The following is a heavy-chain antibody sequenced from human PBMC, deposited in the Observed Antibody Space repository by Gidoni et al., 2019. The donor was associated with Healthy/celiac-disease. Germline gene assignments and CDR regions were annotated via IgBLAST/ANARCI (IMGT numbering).Heavy chain of an antibody. J-gene: IGHJ5*02. Sequence: QVQLVQSVAEVKKPGASVKVSCKASGYTFTSYAMHWVRQAPGQRLEWMGWINAGNGNTKYSQKFQSRVTITRDTSASTAYMELSSLRSEDTAVYYCARDRKTSGWFDPWGQGTLVTVSS. V-gene: IGHV1-3*01. D-gene: IGHD3-10*01. CDR3: ARDRKTSGWFDP. CDR2: INAGNGNT. CDR1: GYTFTSYA.